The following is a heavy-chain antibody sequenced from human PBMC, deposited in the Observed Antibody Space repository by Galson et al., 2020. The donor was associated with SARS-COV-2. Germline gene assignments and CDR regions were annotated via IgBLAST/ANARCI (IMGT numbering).Heavy chain of an antibody. V-gene: IGHV1-3*01. CDR1: GYTFTSYA. Sequence: ASVKVSCKASGYTFTSYAMHWVRQAPGQRLEWMGWINAGNGNTKYSQKFQGRVTITRDTSASTAYMELSSLRSEDTAVYYCVYGSGTPSHRNYFDYWGQGTLVTVSS. D-gene: IGHD3-10*01. CDR2: INAGNGNT. CDR3: VYGSGTPSHRNYFDY. J-gene: IGHJ4*02.